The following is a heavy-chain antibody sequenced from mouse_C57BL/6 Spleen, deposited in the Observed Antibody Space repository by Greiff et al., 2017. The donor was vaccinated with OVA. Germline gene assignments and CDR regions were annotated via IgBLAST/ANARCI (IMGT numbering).Heavy chain of an antibody. Sequence: QVQLQQSGAELVRPGASVTLSCKASGYTFTDYEMHWVKQTPVHGLEWIGAIDPETGGTAYNQKFKGKAILTADKSSSTAYMELRSLTSEDSAVYYCTRGAQAFYYAMDYWGQGTSVTVSS. J-gene: IGHJ4*01. D-gene: IGHD3-2*02. CDR1: GYTFTDYE. CDR2: IDPETGGT. V-gene: IGHV1-15*01. CDR3: TRGAQAFYYAMDY.